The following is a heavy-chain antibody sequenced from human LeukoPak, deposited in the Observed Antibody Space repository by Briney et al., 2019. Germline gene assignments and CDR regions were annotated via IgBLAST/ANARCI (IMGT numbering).Heavy chain of an antibody. CDR3: AKDRSLYHYYFDY. J-gene: IGHJ4*02. CDR1: GFTFSSYA. CDR2: ISGSGGST. V-gene: IGHV3-23*01. Sequence: PGGSLRLSCAASGFTFSSYAMSWVRQAPGKGLEWVSAISGSGGSTYYADSVKGRFTISRDNSKSTLYLQMNSLRAEDTAVYYCAKDRSLYHYYFDYWGQGTLVTVSS. D-gene: IGHD2-15*01.